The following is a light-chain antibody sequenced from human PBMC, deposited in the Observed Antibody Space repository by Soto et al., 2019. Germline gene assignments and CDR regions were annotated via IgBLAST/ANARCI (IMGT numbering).Light chain of an antibody. V-gene: IGKV3-20*01. CDR2: GSS. CDR3: QQYGSSPWT. Sequence: EIVLTQPPGTLSLSPGERATLSCRASQNVSSSYLAWYHHKPGQAPRLLIYGSSARATAIPDRFSGSGSGTDFTLTISRLEPEDFAVYYCQQYGSSPWTFGRGTKVEIK. CDR1: QNVSSSY. J-gene: IGKJ1*01.